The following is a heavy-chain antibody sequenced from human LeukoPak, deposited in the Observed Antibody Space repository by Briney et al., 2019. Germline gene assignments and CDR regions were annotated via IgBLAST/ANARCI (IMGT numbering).Heavy chain of an antibody. V-gene: IGHV3-30-3*01. CDR2: ISYDGSNK. J-gene: IGHJ4*02. D-gene: IGHD3-22*01. Sequence: PGGSLRLSCAASGFTFSSYAMHWVRQAPGKGLEWVAVISYDGSNKYYADSVEGRFTISRDNSKNTLYLQMNSLRAEDTAVYYCASPYYDSSGLDYWGQGTLVTVSS. CDR3: ASPYYDSSGLDY. CDR1: GFTFSSYA.